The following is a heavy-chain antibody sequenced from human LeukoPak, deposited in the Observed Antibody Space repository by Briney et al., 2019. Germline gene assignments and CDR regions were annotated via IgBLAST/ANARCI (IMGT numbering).Heavy chain of an antibody. CDR2: IRYDGGDK. Sequence: GGSLRLSCVASGFTFSIYGMHWVRQAPGKGLEWVAFIRYDGGDKYYAESVKGRFTISRDNSKNTLYLLMNSLRAEDTAVYYCAKALSGSPPKPFDYWGQRTLVTVSS. V-gene: IGHV3-30*02. J-gene: IGHJ4*02. CDR1: GFTFSIYG. D-gene: IGHD1-26*01. CDR3: AKALSGSPPKPFDY.